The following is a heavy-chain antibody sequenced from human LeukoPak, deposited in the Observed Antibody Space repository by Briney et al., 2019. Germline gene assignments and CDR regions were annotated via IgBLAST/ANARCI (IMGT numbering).Heavy chain of an antibody. CDR1: AFSFGSYA. CDR3: AKYSQTGDPFDY. J-gene: IGHJ4*02. D-gene: IGHD7-27*01. V-gene: IGHV3-23*01. CDR2: IYPSSDEI. Sequence: GGSLRLTCAASAFSFGSYAMIWVRQAPGKGLEWVSVIYPSSDEIRYAESVKGRFTVSRDNSKNTLSLQMSSLRAEDTAIYYCAKYSQTGDPFDYWGQGTLVAVSS.